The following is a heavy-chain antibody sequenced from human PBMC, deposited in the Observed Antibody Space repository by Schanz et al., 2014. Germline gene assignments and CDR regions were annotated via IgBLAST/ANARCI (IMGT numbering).Heavy chain of an antibody. D-gene: IGHD1-1*01. J-gene: IGHJ4*02. V-gene: IGHV3-23*01. CDR3: ARDRRNADLDY. CDR2: LSEGGGGT. Sequence: EVHLLESGGGLVQPGGSLRLSCAASGFTFSSYAMSWVRQAPGKGLEWVSALSEGGGGTHYADSVRGRFTISRDNSKNSLYLEMNSLRAEDTALYYCARDRRNADLDYWGQGTLVTVSS. CDR1: GFTFSSYA.